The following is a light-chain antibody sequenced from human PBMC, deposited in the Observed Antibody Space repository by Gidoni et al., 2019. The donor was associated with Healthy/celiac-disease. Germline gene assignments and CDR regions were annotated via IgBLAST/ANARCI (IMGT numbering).Light chain of an antibody. J-gene: IGKJ3*01. CDR1: QSLLHSNGYNY. V-gene: IGKV2-28*01. CDR3: MQALQTPR. CDR2: LGS. Sequence: DIVMTQSPLSLPVTPGEPASISCRSSQSLLHSNGYNYLDWYLQKPGQSPQLLIYLGSNRASGVPDRFSGSGSGTDFTLKISRVEAEYVGVYYCMQALQTPRFGPCDQSGYQT.